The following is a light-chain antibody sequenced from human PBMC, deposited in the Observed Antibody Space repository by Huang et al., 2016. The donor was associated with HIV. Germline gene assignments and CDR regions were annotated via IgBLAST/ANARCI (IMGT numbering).Light chain of an antibody. CDR2: DAS. Sequence: EIVLTQSPATLSLSPGERATLSCRASQNINNYLAWYQQKAGQAPRLVIYDASHRATGIPARFRCSGSGTDFTLTISSLEPEDFAVYFCQQRSSWLTFGGGTKVEIK. CDR3: QQRSSWLT. CDR1: QNINNY. V-gene: IGKV3-11*01. J-gene: IGKJ4*01.